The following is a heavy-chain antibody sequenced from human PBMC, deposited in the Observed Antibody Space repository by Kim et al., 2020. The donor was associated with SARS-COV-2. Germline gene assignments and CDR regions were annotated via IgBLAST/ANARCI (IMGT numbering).Heavy chain of an antibody. CDR1: GFTFSSYW. J-gene: IGHJ4*02. V-gene: IGHV3-7*01. D-gene: IGHD3-9*01. Sequence: GGSLRLSCAASGFTFSSYWMSWVRQAPGKGLEWVANIKQDGSEKYYVDSVKGRFTISRDNAKNSLYLQMNSPRAEDTAVYYCASQDILTGYFAHNYGGYFDYWGQGTLVTVSS. CDR3: ASQDILTGYFAHNYGGYFDY. CDR2: IKQDGSEK.